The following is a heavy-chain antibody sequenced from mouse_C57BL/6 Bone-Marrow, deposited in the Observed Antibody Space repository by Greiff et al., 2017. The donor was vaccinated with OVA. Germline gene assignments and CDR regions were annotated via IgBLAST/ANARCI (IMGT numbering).Heavy chain of an antibody. CDR3: TPFYSNYWYFDV. CDR1: GFNIKDDY. V-gene: IGHV14-4*01. CDR2: IDPENGDT. D-gene: IGHD2-5*01. Sequence: EVKLMESGAELVRPGASVKLSCTASGFNIKDDYMHWVKQRPEQGLEWIGWIDPENGDTEYASKFQGKATITADTSSNTAYLHLSSLTSEDTAVYYCTPFYSNYWYFDVWGTGTTVTVSS. J-gene: IGHJ1*03.